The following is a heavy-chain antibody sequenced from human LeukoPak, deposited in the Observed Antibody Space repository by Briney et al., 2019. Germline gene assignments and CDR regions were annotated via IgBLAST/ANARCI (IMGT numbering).Heavy chain of an antibody. CDR3: ARELRFLEWSNWFDP. D-gene: IGHD3-3*01. CDR2: IKQDGSEK. V-gene: IGHV3-7*01. J-gene: IGHJ5*02. CDR1: GFTFSSYW. Sequence: GGSLRLSCAASGFTFSSYWMSWVRQAPGKGLEWVADIKQDGSEKYYVDSVKGRFTISRDNAKNSLYLQTNSLRAEDTAVYYCARELRFLEWSNWFDPWGQGTLVTVSS.